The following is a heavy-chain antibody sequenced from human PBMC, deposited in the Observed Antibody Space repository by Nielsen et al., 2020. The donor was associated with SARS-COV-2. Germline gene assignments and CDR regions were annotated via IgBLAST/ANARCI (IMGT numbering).Heavy chain of an antibody. D-gene: IGHD6-13*01. CDR1: GFTFSSYW. J-gene: IGHJ6*02. CDR2: IKQDGSEK. Sequence: GESLKISCAASGFTFSSYWMSWVRQAPGKGLEWVANIKQDGSEKYYVDSVKGRFTISRDNAKNSLYLQMNSLRAEDTAVYYCARDQYSSSWYDYYYYGMDVWGQGTTVTVSS. V-gene: IGHV3-7*01. CDR3: ARDQYSSSWYDYYYYGMDV.